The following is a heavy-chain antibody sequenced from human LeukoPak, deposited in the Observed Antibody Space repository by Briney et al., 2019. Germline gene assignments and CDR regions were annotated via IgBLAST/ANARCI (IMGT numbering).Heavy chain of an antibody. D-gene: IGHD3-3*01. J-gene: IGHJ4*02. CDR3: ARTVFGVVYAFDY. CDR2: INHSGST. V-gene: IGHV4-34*01. Sequence: SETLSLTCAVYGGSFSGYYWSWIRQPPGKGLEWIGEINHSGSTNYNPSLKSRVTISVDTSKNQFSLKLSSVTAADTAVYYCARTVFGVVYAFDYWGQGTLVTVSS. CDR1: GGSFSGYY.